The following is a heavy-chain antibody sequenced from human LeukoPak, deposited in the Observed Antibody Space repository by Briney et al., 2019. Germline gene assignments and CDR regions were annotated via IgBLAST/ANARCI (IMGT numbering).Heavy chain of an antibody. V-gene: IGHV1-18*01. J-gene: IGHJ5*02. CDR2: ISAYNGNT. D-gene: IGHD3-22*01. CDR3: ARVGDYYDSSGYSWFDP. CDR1: GGTFSSYA. Sequence: ASVKVSCKASGGTFSSYAISWVRQAPGQGLEWMGWISAYNGNTNYAQKLQGRVTMTTDTSTSTAYMELRSLRSDDTAVYYCARVGDYYDSSGYSWFDPWGQGTLVTVSS.